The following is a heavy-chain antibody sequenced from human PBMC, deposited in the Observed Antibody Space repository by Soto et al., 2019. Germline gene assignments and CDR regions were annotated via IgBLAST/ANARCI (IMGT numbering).Heavy chain of an antibody. J-gene: IGHJ5*02. V-gene: IGHV3-30-3*01. CDR1: GFTFSSYA. CDR2: ISYDGSNK. CDR3: ARVTHDSSIYGGFDP. D-gene: IGHD3-22*01. Sequence: PGGSLRLSCAASGFTFSSYAMHWVRQSPGKGLEWVAVISYDGSNKYYADSVKGRFTISRDNSKNTLYLQMNSLRAEDTAVYYCARVTHDSSIYGGFDPWGQGTLVTVSS.